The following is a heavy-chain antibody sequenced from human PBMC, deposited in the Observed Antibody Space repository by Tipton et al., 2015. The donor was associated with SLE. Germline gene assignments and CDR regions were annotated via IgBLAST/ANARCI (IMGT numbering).Heavy chain of an antibody. CDR1: GYPISSNYY. CDR3: AREKGDAYPNLVAFDI. D-gene: IGHD3-16*01. J-gene: IGHJ3*02. Sequence: GLVKPSETLSLDCSVSGYPISSNYYWGWFRLPPGKGLEWIGSFLHSGTTDYNPSLKSRVTISVDTSKNQFSLKLSSVTAADTAVYYCAREKGDAYPNLVAFDIWGQGTMVTVSS. V-gene: IGHV4-38-2*02. CDR2: FLHSGTT.